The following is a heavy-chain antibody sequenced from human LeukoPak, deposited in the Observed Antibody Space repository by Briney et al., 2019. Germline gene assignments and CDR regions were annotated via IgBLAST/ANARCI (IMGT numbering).Heavy chain of an antibody. CDR1: GFTFSSYE. CDR3: ARTDYYDSSGYFYFDY. D-gene: IGHD3-22*01. Sequence: GGSLRLSCAASGFTFSSYEMNWVRQAPGKGLEWVSVIYSGGSTYYADSVKGRFTISRDNSKNTLYLQMNSLRAEDTAVYYCARTDYYDSSGYFYFDYWGQGTLVTVSS. V-gene: IGHV3-53*01. J-gene: IGHJ4*02. CDR2: IYSGGST.